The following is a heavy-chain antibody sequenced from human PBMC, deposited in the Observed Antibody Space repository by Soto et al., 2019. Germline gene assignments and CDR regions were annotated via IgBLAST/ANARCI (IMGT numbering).Heavy chain of an antibody. J-gene: IGHJ6*01. D-gene: IGHD6-13*01. CDR1: GYTFTSYY. CDR2: INPSGGST. Sequence: ASVKVSCKASGYTFTSYYMHWVRQAPGQGLEWMGIINPSGGSTSYAQKSQGRVTMTRDTSTSTVYMELSSLRSEDTAAYYYERDGFGGSSSRNYCYYGIDVRGQGTRVNVPP. V-gene: IGHV1-46*01. CDR3: ERDGFGGSSSRNYCYYGIDV.